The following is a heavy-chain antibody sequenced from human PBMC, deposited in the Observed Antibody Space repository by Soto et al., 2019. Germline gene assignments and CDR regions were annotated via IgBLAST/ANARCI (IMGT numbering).Heavy chain of an antibody. V-gene: IGHV3-66*01. CDR2: MYSGGTT. Sequence: GGSLRLSCAASGFTVSSYYMSWVRQAPGKGLEWVAVMYSGGTTYYADDSKRGFTISRDNSKNTLSLHMTSRMAEATAVYYCAGSSKVYYYGMEVWGQAATVTVSS. CDR3: AGSSKVYYYGMEV. CDR1: GFTVSSYY. J-gene: IGHJ6*02. D-gene: IGHD3-10*01.